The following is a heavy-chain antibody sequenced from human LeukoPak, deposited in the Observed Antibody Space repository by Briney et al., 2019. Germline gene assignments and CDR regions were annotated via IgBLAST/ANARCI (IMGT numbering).Heavy chain of an antibody. CDR3: ARGPYSYDSSGAFDI. J-gene: IGHJ3*02. Sequence: SETLSLTCTVSGSSISSYYWSWIRQPAGKGLEWIGRIYTSGSTTYNPSLKSRVTMSVDTSKNQFSLKLSSVTAADTAVYFCARGPYSYDSSGAFDIWGQGTMVTVSS. CDR2: IYTSGST. CDR1: GSSISSYY. V-gene: IGHV4-4*07. D-gene: IGHD3-22*01.